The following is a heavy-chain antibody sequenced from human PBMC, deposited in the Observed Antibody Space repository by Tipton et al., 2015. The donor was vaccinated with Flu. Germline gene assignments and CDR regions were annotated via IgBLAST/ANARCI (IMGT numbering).Heavy chain of an antibody. J-gene: IGHJ4*02. V-gene: IGHV1-2*02. D-gene: IGHD3-16*01. CDR3: ASGGGDVAFDY. CDR1: GHPLTAQW. Sequence: QLVQSGAEVKKPGASVRVSCEASGHPLTAQWMHWVRQAPGQGLEWMGWINPIRGDTNYAQNFQGRVTVTWDTSIRTAYMDLSGLTSDDTAIYFCASGGGDVAFDYWGQGTLVTVSS. CDR2: INPIRGDT.